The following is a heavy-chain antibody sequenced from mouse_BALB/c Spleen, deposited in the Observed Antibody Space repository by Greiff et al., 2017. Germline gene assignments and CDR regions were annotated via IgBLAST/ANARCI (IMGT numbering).Heavy chain of an antibody. CDR2: ISSGGST. Sequence: EVKLVESGGGLVQPGGSLKLSCAASGFTFSSYAMSWVRQTPEKRLEWVASISSGGSTYYPDSVKGRFTISRDNARNILYLQMSSLGSEDTAMYYCARGRGKGDAMDYWGQGTSVTVSS. V-gene: IGHV5-6-5*01. CDR1: GFTFSSYA. CDR3: ARGRGKGDAMDY. J-gene: IGHJ4*01.